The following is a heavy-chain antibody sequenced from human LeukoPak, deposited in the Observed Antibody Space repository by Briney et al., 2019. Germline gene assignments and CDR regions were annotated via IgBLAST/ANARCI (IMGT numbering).Heavy chain of an antibody. Sequence: ASVKVSCTTSGYAFTDYPLHWLRQAPGQRLQWMGWINADKGNTKYSQEFQGRVTITRDTFATTTYMELSSLTSEDTAVYYCARDVRRSDSGYAMFDYWGQGTLVTASS. V-gene: IGHV1-3*01. CDR2: INADKGNT. CDR1: GYAFTDYP. CDR3: ARDVRRSDSGYAMFDY. D-gene: IGHD5-12*01. J-gene: IGHJ4*02.